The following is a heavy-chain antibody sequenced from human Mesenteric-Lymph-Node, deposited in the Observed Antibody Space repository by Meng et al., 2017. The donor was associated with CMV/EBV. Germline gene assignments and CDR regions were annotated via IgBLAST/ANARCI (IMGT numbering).Heavy chain of an antibody. CDR2: IYPGASII. CDR1: GYTYPSYW. D-gene: IGHD3/OR15-3a*01. CDR3: ASKNDFWGDHYYGVDV. Sequence: GESLKISCKGSGYTYPSYWIAWVRQMPGKGLEWMGIIYPGASIITYSPSFEGQVTISADKSISTAYLQWSSLKASDTAMYYCASKNDFWGDHYYGVDVWGQGTMVTVSS. J-gene: IGHJ6*02. V-gene: IGHV5-51*01.